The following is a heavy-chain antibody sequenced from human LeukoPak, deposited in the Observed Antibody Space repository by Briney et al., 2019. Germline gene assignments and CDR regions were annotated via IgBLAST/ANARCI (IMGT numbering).Heavy chain of an antibody. V-gene: IGHV3-30*02. J-gene: IGHJ4*01. D-gene: IGHD2-2*01. CDR1: GFTFSSYG. CDR2: IRYDGSNK. Sequence: GGSLRLSCAASGFTFSSYGMHWVRQAPGKGLEWVAFIRYDGSNKYYADSVKGRFTISRDNSKNTLYLQMNSLRAEDTAVYYCAKDLEGLPFVVVPAANIDYWGQEPWSPSPQ. CDR3: AKDLEGLPFVVVPAANIDY.